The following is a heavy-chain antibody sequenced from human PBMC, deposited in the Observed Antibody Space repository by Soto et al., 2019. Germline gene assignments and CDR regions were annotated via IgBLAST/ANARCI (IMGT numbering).Heavy chain of an antibody. CDR1: GYTFTSYA. D-gene: IGHD3-3*01. V-gene: IGHV1-3*01. CDR2: INAGNGNT. CDR3: ARQWAYYDFWSGYSTNYYYYGMDV. Sequence: ASVKVSCKASGYTFTSYAMHWVRQAPGQRLEWMGWINAGNGNTKYSQKFQGRVTITRDTSASTAYMELSSLRSEDTAVYYCARQWAYYDFWSGYSTNYYYYGMDVWGQGTTVTAP. J-gene: IGHJ6*02.